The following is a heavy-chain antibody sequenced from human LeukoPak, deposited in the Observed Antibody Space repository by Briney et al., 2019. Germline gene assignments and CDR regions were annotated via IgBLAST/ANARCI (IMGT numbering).Heavy chain of an antibody. J-gene: IGHJ4*02. CDR2: INHSGST. V-gene: IGHV4-34*01. D-gene: IGHD3-16*01. Sequence: SDTLSLTCAVYGGSLSDYYWRWIRQPPGKALEWIGEINHSGSTNYNPSLKTRVTISVDTSKTQCSLKLSSVTAADTAVYYCARARGGYWGQGTLVTVSS. CDR3: ARARGGY. CDR1: GGSLSDYY.